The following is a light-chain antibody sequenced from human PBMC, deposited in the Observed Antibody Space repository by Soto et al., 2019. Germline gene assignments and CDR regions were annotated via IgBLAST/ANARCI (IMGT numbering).Light chain of an antibody. CDR2: DNA. CDR3: ATWDSSLRGVV. V-gene: IGLV1-51*01. J-gene: IGLJ2*01. Sequence: QSVLTQPPSVSAAPGQMVTISCSGSSSNIGKNFVSWYQQLPGTAPQLLIHDNAQRPSGIPDRFSGSKSGTSATLGITGLQTGDEADYYCATWDSSLRGVVFGGGTKLTVL. CDR1: SSNIGKNF.